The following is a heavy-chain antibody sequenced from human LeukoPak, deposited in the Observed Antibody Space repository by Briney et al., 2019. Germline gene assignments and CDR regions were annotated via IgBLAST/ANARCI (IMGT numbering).Heavy chain of an antibody. CDR1: GFTFSSYA. Sequence: GGSLRVSCAASGFTFSSYAMHWVRQAPGKGMEYVSSISSNGGNTYYGSSVKGRFTISGDNSKNTLYLQMGSLRTEDMAVYYCARGGPYSRDHFDYWGQGTLVTVSS. V-gene: IGHV3-64*01. J-gene: IGHJ4*02. D-gene: IGHD6-13*01. CDR3: ARGGPYSRDHFDY. CDR2: ISSNGGNT.